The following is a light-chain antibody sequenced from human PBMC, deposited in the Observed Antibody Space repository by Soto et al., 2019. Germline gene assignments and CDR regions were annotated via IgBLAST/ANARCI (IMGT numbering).Light chain of an antibody. J-gene: IGKJ2*01. V-gene: IGKV1-5*03. CDR1: QSIGSW. CDR3: QQYNSFVYT. Sequence: DIQMTQSPSTLSASVGDRVTITFRASQSIGSWLAWYQQKSGKAPKLLIYKASSLESGVPSRFSGSGSGTEFTLTISSLQPDDFAAYYCQQYNSFVYTFGQGTKLELK. CDR2: KAS.